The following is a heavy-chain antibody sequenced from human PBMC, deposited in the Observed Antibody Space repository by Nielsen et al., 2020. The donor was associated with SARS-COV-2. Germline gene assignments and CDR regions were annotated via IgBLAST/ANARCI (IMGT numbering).Heavy chain of an antibody. D-gene: IGHD2-15*01. CDR1: TYSFATYW. CDR2: IFPGDSDT. CDR3: ARRGYCSGDSCHRAFDY. Sequence: GESLKISCKGSTYSFATYWIGWVRQMPGKGLEWMGIIFPGDSDTRYSPSFQGRVTMSADKSISTAYLQWSSLRASDTAIYYCARRGYCSGDSCHRAFDYWGQGTLVTVSS. J-gene: IGHJ4*02. V-gene: IGHV5-51*01.